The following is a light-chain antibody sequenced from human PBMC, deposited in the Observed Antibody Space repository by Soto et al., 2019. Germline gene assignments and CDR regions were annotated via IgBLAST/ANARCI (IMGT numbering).Light chain of an antibody. CDR2: KAS. Sequence: DIQMTQCPSTLSGSVGDRVTTTCLASQTISSWLAWYQQKPGKAPKLLIYKASTLKSGVPSRFSGSGSGTEFTLTISSPQPDDFATYYCQHYNSYSEAFGQGTKVDIK. CDR3: QHYNSYSEA. V-gene: IGKV1-5*03. CDR1: QTISSW. J-gene: IGKJ1*01.